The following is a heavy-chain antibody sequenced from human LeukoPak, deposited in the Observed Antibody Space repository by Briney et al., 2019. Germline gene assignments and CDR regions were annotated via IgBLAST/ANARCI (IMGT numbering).Heavy chain of an antibody. CDR3: ARVRDYVWGSYDYFDY. Sequence: GGSLRLSCAAAGLTFSSYWMHWVRQAPGKGLGWVSRLNSDGSSTSYADSVKGRFTISRDNAKNTLYLQMNSLRAEDTAVYYCARVRDYVWGSYDYFDYWGQGTLVTVSS. CDR2: LNSDGSST. CDR1: GLTFSSYW. V-gene: IGHV3-74*01. D-gene: IGHD3-16*01. J-gene: IGHJ4*02.